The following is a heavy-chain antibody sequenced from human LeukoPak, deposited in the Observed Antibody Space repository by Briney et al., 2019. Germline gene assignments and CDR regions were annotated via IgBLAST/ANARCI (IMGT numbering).Heavy chain of an antibody. V-gene: IGHV7-4-1*02. CDR1: GYTFTGYS. CDR2: INTNTGNP. D-gene: IGHD6-19*01. J-gene: IGHJ5*02. Sequence: ASVKVSCKASGYTFTGYSIHWVRQAPGQGLEWMGWINTNTGNPTYAQGFTGRFVFSLDTSVSTTYLQISSLKAEDTAVYYCATTVAGTGPWGQGTLVTVSS. CDR3: ATTVAGTGP.